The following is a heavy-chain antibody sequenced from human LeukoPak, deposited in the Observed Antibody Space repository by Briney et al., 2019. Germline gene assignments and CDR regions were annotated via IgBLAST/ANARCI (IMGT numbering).Heavy chain of an antibody. Sequence: GGSLRLACAASGLTFSSYAMSWVRQAPGKGLEWVSAISGSGGSTYYADSVKGRFTISRDNSKNTLYLQMNSLRAEDTAVYYCAKGGSSSPLGYWGQGTLVTVSS. CDR3: AKGGSSSPLGY. V-gene: IGHV3-23*01. J-gene: IGHJ4*02. CDR1: GLTFSSYA. CDR2: ISGSGGST. D-gene: IGHD6-13*01.